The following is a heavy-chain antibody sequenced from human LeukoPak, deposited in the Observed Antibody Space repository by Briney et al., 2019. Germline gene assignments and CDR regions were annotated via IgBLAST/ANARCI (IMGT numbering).Heavy chain of an antibody. CDR1: GFTFSSYS. CDR2: ISSSSSYI. CDR3: ARGGILNWNLRR. D-gene: IGHD1-1*01. Sequence: GGSLRLSCAASGFTFSSYSMNWVRQAPGKGLEWVSSISSSSSYIYYADSVKGRLTISRDNAKNSLYLQMNSLRAEDTAVYYCARGGILNWNLRRWGQGTLVNGSS. J-gene: IGHJ4*02. V-gene: IGHV3-21*01.